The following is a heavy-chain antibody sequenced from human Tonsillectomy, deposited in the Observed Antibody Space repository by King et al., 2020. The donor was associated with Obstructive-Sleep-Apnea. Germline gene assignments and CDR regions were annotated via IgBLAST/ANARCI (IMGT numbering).Heavy chain of an antibody. V-gene: IGHV5-51*01. CDR2: IYPGDSDT. CDR1: GYSFTSYW. J-gene: IGHJ4*02. Sequence: QLVQSGAEGKKPGESLKISCKGSGYSFTSYWIGWVRQMPGKGLEWMGIIYPGDSDTRYSPSFQGQVTLSADKSISTAYLQWSSLKASDTAMYYCARGTYGAVAGTQADYWGQGTLVTVSS. CDR3: ARGTYGAVAGTQADY. D-gene: IGHD6-19*01.